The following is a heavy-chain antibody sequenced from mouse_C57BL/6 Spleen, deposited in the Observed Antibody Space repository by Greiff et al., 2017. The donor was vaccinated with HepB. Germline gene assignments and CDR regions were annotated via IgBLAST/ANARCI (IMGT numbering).Heavy chain of an antibody. CDR2: IDPSDSET. CDR3: ARVGGSSPSWFAY. CDR1: GYTFTSYW. Sequence: QVQLQQPGAELVRPGSSVKLSCKASGYTFTSYWMHWVKQRPIQGLEWIGNIDPSDSETHYNQKFKDKATLTVDKSSSTAYMQLSSLTSEDSAVYYCARVGGSSPSWFAYWGQGTLVTVSA. J-gene: IGHJ3*01. D-gene: IGHD1-1*01. V-gene: IGHV1-52*01.